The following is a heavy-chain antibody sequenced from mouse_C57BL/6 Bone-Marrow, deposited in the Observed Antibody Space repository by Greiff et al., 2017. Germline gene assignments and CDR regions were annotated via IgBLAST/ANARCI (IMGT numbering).Heavy chain of an antibody. J-gene: IGHJ3*01. V-gene: IGHV14-4*01. CDR1: GFNIKDDY. CDR2: IDPENGDT. D-gene: IGHD1-1*01. Sequence: VQLKESGAELVRPGASVKLSCTASGFNIKDDYMHWVKQRPEQGLEWIGWIDPENGDTEYASKFQGKATITADTSSNTAYLQLSSLTSEDTAVYYCTTKPYCYGSSYSWFAYWGQGTLVTVSA. CDR3: TTKPYCYGSSYSWFAY.